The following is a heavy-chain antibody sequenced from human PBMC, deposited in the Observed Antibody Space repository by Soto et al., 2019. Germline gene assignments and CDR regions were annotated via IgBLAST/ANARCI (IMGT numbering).Heavy chain of an antibody. Sequence: QLQLQESGPGLVKPSETLSLTCTVSGGSISSSSYYWGWIRQPPGKGLEWIGSIYYSGSTYYNPSRKSRVPISVDTSKNRFSLRLSSATAADTAVYYCARLVYDSSGYRPGWGQGTLVTVSS. J-gene: IGHJ4*02. CDR2: IYYSGST. D-gene: IGHD3-22*01. CDR3: ARLVYDSSGYRPG. V-gene: IGHV4-39*01. CDR1: GGSISSSSYY.